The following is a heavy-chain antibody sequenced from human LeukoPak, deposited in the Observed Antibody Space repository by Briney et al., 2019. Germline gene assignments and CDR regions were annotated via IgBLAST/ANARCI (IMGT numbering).Heavy chain of an antibody. J-gene: IGHJ5*02. V-gene: IGHV4-38-2*02. D-gene: IGHD6-19*01. CDR2: IYHSGST. CDR3: ARDTDIAVAGGFDP. Sequence: SETLSLTCTVSGYSISSGYYWGWIRQPPGKGLEWIGSIYHSGSTYYNPSLKSRVTISVDTSKNQFSLKLSSVTAADTAVYYCARDTDIAVAGGFDPWGQGTLVTVSS. CDR1: GYSISSGYY.